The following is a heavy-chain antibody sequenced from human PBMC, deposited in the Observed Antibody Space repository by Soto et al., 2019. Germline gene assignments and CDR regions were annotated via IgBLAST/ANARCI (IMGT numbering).Heavy chain of an antibody. J-gene: IGHJ5*02. CDR3: ASFDWAAAAGPFDP. V-gene: IGHV4-39*01. CDR1: GGSISSSSYY. CDR2: IYYSGST. Sequence: PSETLSLTCTVSGGSISSSSYYWGWIRQPPGKGLEWIGSIYYSGSTYYNPSLKSRVTISVDTSKNQFSLKLSSVTAADTAVYYCASFDWAAAAGPFDPWGQGTLVTVSS. D-gene: IGHD6-13*01.